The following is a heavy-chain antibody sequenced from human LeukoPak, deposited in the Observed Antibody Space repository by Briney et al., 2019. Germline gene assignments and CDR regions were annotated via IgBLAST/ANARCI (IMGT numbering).Heavy chain of an antibody. V-gene: IGHV3-48*03. J-gene: IGHJ4*02. CDR1: GFTFSSYE. D-gene: IGHD6-13*01. CDR2: INSSGSTI. Sequence: GGSLRLSCAASGFTFSSYEMNWVRQAPGKGLEWVSYINSSGSTIYYADSVKGRFTISRDNAKNSLYLQMNSLRAEDTAVYYCARDGGIAAAGIFDYWGQGTLVTVSS. CDR3: ARDGGIAAAGIFDY.